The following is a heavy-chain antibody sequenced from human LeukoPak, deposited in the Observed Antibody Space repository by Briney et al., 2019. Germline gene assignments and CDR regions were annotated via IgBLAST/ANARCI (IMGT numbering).Heavy chain of an antibody. Sequence: GGSLRLSCAASGFTFSSNPMSWVRQAPGKGLEWVSAIVPSGGTTSYADSVKGRFTISRDNSRNTLYLQMNTLRAEDTAVYYCAKDKWDSPLDYWGQGTLVTVSS. CDR1: GFTFSSNP. J-gene: IGHJ4*02. D-gene: IGHD1-26*01. V-gene: IGHV3-23*01. CDR3: AKDKWDSPLDY. CDR2: IVPSGGTT.